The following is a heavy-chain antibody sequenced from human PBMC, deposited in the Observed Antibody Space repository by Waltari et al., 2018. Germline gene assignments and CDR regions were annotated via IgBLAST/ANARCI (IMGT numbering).Heavy chain of an antibody. D-gene: IGHD2-15*01. CDR1: GFSFSSYE. V-gene: IGHV3-48*03. CDR3: ARVRVVMGEGVY. J-gene: IGHJ4*02. Sequence: EVRLVESGGNLVQPGGSLRLPCAASGFSFSSYERNWVRQAPGRGLEWVSYISSSGSTKYYADSVKGRFTISRDNAKNSLYLQMNSLRADDTAVYYCARVRVVMGEGVYWGQGTLVTVSS. CDR2: ISSSGSTK.